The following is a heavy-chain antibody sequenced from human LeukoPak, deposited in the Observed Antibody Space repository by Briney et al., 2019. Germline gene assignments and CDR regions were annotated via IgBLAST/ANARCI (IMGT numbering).Heavy chain of an antibody. V-gene: IGHV4-38-2*01. CDR3: ARHGVRFLEWLYGLDP. J-gene: IGHJ5*02. Sequence: PSETLSLTCAVSGYSISSGYYWGWIRQPPGKGLEWIGSIYHSGSTYYNPSLKSRVTISVDTSKNQFSLKLSSVTAAGTAVYYYARHGVRFLEWLYGLDPWGQGTLVTVSS. CDR1: GYSISSGYY. D-gene: IGHD3-3*01. CDR2: IYHSGST.